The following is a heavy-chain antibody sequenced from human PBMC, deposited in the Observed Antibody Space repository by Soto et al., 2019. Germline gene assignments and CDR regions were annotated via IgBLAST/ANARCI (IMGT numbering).Heavy chain of an antibody. CDR2: IFYSGTA. CDR1: GGSISSGNHF. Sequence: QVQLQEAGPGLVKPSQTLSLTCIVSGGSISSGNHFWSWIRQPPGKGLEWIGYIFYSGTAYYNSSLKSRVSISVDTSKNLFSLNLSSVTAADTAMYYCAREVITPVHQGADDAFDVWCQGTMVTVSS. V-gene: IGHV4-30-4*01. CDR3: AREVITPVHQGADDAFDV. J-gene: IGHJ3*01. D-gene: IGHD2-21*01.